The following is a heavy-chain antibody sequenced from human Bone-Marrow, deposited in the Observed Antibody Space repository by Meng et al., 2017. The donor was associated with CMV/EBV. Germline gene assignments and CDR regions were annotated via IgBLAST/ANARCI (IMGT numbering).Heavy chain of an antibody. V-gene: IGHV4-30-4*08. CDR3: ARQNLLGYCSSTSCYEH. CDR2: IYYSGST. J-gene: IGHJ1*01. D-gene: IGHD2-2*01. Sequence: QVQLQEPGPGLVKPSQTLSLTCTVSGGSISSGDYYWSWIRQPPGKGLEWIGYIYYSGSTYYNPSLKSRVTISVDTSKNQFSLKLSSVTAADTAVYYCARQNLLGYCSSTSCYEHWGQGTLVTVSS. CDR1: GGSISSGDYY.